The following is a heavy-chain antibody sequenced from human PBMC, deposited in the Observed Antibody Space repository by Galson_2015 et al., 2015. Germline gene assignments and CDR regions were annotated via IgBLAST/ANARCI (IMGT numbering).Heavy chain of an antibody. CDR1: GGTFSSYT. Sequence: SVKVSCKASGGTFSSYTISWVRQAPGQGLEWMGRIIPILGIANYAQKFQGRVTITADKSTSTAYMELSSLRSEDTAVYYCARALTVVTPGYYYYYGMDVWGQGTTVTVSS. D-gene: IGHD4-23*01. CDR3: ARALTVVTPGYYYYYGMDV. CDR2: IIPILGIA. V-gene: IGHV1-69*02. J-gene: IGHJ6*02.